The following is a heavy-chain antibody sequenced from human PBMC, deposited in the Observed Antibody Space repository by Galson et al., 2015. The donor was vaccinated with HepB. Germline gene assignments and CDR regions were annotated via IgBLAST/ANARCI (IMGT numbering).Heavy chain of an antibody. V-gene: IGHV3-9*01. Sequence: SLRLSCAASGFTFDDYAMHWVRQAPGKGLEWVSGISWNSGSIDYADSVKGRFTISRDNAKNSLYLQMNSLRVEDTALYYCAKDKGFFGVVIISWGQGTLVTVSS. CDR3: AKDKGFFGVVIIS. D-gene: IGHD3-3*01. J-gene: IGHJ5*02. CDR1: GFTFDDYA. CDR2: ISWNSGSI.